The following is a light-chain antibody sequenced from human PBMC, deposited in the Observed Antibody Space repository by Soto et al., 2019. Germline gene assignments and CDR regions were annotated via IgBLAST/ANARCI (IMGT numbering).Light chain of an antibody. J-gene: IGKJ1*01. CDR2: GAS. Sequence: EIVLTQSPGTLYLSPGERATLSCRASQSVTGTCLAWYQQKPGQAPRLLIYGASSRATGIPDRFSGSGSGTDFTLTISRLEPEDFAVYYCQQYGSSPWTFGQGTKVEIK. CDR1: QSVTGTC. V-gene: IGKV3-20*01. CDR3: QQYGSSPWT.